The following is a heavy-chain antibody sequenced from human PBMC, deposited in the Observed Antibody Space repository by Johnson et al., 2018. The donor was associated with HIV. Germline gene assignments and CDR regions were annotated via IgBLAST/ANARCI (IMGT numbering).Heavy chain of an antibody. Sequence: QVQLVESGGGLVQPGGSLRLSCAASGFTFSSYAMSWVRQAPGKGLEWVAVISYDGSKKYYADSVKGRFTISRDNAKNSLYLQMNSLKAEDTAVYYCARDIKYSSSWSWGCAFDIWGQGTMVTVSS. CDR3: ARDIKYSSSWSWGCAFDI. D-gene: IGHD6-6*01. V-gene: IGHV3-30*04. CDR1: GFTFSSYA. CDR2: ISYDGSKK. J-gene: IGHJ3*02.